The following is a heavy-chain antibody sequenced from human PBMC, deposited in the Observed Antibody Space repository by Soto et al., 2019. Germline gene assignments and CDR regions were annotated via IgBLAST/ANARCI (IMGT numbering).Heavy chain of an antibody. Sequence: PGESLKISCKASGYIFTNYWISWVRQMPGKGLEWMGRIDPSSDSYISYSPSFEGHVTIAADKSISTAYLQWSSLEASDTAMYYCARLWSSNSDYEVWGQGTRVTVSS. CDR3: ARLWSSNSDYEV. CDR2: IDPSSDSYI. J-gene: IGHJ4*02. D-gene: IGHD4-4*01. V-gene: IGHV5-10-1*01. CDR1: GYIFTNYW.